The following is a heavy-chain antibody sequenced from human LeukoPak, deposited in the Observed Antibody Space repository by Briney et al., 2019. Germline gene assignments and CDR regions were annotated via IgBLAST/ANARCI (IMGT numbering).Heavy chain of an antibody. CDR2: IYTGDSYT. CDR1: GYTFTTYW. Sequence: LGEPLKISSKAAGYTFTTYWIAWVPQMPGKGLSSITIIYTGDSYTNYSTSFLVKISVSSDNSPSTPYHQWNSMQGSDTAMYYCARRLTIEETFDYWGQGTLVTVSS. CDR3: ARRLTIEETFDY. V-gene: IGHV5-51*01. J-gene: IGHJ4*02. D-gene: IGHD3-3*01.